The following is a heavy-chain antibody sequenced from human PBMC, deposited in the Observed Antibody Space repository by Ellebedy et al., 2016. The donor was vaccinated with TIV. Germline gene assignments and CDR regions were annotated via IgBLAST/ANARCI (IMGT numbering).Heavy chain of an antibody. V-gene: IGHV3-23*01. CDR3: RPGHYSDA. CDR1: GFTFRNFF. CDR2: LTADGRST. J-gene: IGHJ4*02. Sequence: GGSLRLXXATSGFTFRNFFMSWVRQTPGKGLEWVSTLTADGRSTYFADSVKGRFTISRDNSKNTVYLQMNSLRSEDTAVYYCRPGHYSDAWGQGTLVTVSS.